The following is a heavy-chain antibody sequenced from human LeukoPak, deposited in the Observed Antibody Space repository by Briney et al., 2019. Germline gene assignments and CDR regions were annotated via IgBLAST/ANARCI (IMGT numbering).Heavy chain of an antibody. Sequence: SETLSLTCTVSGGSISSYYWSWIRQPPGKGLEWIGYIYYSGSTNCNPSLKSRVTISVDTSKNPFSLKLSSVTAADTAVYYCARAGSLWFGETYFDYWGQGTLVTVSS. V-gene: IGHV4-59*01. J-gene: IGHJ4*02. CDR3: ARAGSLWFGETYFDY. D-gene: IGHD3-10*01. CDR2: IYYSGST. CDR1: GGSISSYY.